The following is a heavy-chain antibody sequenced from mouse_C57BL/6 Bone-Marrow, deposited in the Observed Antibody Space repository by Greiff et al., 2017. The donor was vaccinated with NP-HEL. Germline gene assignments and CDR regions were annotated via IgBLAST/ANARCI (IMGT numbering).Heavy chain of an antibody. CDR2: IDPETGGT. V-gene: IGHV1-15*01. J-gene: IGHJ2*01. CDR1: GYTFTDYE. D-gene: IGHD1-1*01. Sequence: QVQLQQSGAELVRPGASVTLSCKASGYTFTDYEMHWVKQTPVHGLEWIGAIDPETGGTAYNQKFKGKAILTADKSSSTAYMELRSLTSEDSAVYYCTRWAYYYGSPFDYWGQGTTLTVSS. CDR3: TRWAYYYGSPFDY.